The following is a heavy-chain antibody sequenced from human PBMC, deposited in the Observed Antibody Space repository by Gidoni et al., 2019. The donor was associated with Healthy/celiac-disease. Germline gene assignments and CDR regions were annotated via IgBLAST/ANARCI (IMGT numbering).Heavy chain of an antibody. D-gene: IGHD2-2*01. CDR1: GGPISSYY. V-gene: IGHV4-59*01. J-gene: IGHJ5*02. CDR3: ARTGCSSTSCYNWFDP. Sequence: QVQLQESGPGLVKPSETLSLTCTVSGGPISSYYWSWIRQPPGKGLEWIGYIYYSGSTNYNPSLKSRVTISVDTSKNQFSLKLSSVTAADTAVYYCARTGCSSTSCYNWFDPWGQGTLVTVSS. CDR2: IYYSGST.